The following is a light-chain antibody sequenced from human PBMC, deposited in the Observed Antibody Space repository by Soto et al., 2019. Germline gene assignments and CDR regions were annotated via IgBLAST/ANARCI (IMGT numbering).Light chain of an antibody. CDR1: SGSVSTSYY. CDR2: DTN. CDR3: MLYMGGGVSI. J-gene: IGLJ2*01. Sequence: QTVVTQEPSVSVSPGGAVTLTCGLSSGSVSTSYYPSWYQQTPGQPPRTLIYDTNSLSSGVPDRFSGSIVGNKAALTITGAQADYESDYYCMLYMGGGVSIFGGGTKLTVL. V-gene: IGLV8-61*01.